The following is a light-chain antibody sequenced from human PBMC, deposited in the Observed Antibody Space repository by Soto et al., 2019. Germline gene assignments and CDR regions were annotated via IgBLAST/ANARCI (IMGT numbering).Light chain of an antibody. Sequence: QSAVTQPPSVSGTPGQRVTIFCSGRRSNIGSNLVYWYQQLPGTAPKLLIVSNDQRPSGVPDRFSGSRSGTSASLAINGLRSEDEGDYYCAAWDDSLSGVVFGGGTKLTVL. CDR2: SND. CDR3: AAWDDSLSGVV. CDR1: RSNIGSNL. V-gene: IGLV1-47*02. J-gene: IGLJ2*01.